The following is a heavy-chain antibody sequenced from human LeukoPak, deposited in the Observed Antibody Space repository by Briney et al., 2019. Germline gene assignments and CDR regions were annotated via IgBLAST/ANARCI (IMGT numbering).Heavy chain of an antibody. CDR1: GFTFSSYS. J-gene: IGHJ4*02. V-gene: IGHV3-21*01. CDR3: ARDSTIVGATTSDY. CDR2: ISSSSSYI. Sequence: PGGSLRLSCAASGFTFSSYSMNWVRQAPGKGLEWVSSISSSSSYIYYADSVKGRFTISRDNAKNSLYLQMNSLRAEDTAVYYCARDSTIVGATTSDYRGQGTLVTVSS. D-gene: IGHD1-26*01.